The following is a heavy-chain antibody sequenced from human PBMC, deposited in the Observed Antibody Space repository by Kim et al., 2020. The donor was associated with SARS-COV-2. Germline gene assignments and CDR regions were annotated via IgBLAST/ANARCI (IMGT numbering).Heavy chain of an antibody. Sequence: GGSLRLSCAASGFTFSSYWISWDRQAQGKGLALVTNIKQYGTEKYYVDSVKGPCTISRDNAKNSLYLQMNSLRAEDTAVYYCARGVTTFAYWGQGTLVTGSS. CDR2: IKQYGTEK. J-gene: IGHJ4*02. D-gene: IGHD4-4*01. CDR3: ARGVTTFAY. CDR1: GFTFSSYW. V-gene: IGHV3-7*04.